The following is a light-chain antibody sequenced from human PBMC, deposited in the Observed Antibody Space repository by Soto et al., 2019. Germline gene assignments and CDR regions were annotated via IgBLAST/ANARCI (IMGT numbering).Light chain of an antibody. Sequence: EIVLAQSPGILSLSPGERATLSCRASQSVRNTYLAWYQQKPGQAPRLLIYGVSSRATGIPDRFSGSGSGPDFTLTISRLEPEDFAVYYCQKYSRSPVTFGGGTKVDIK. J-gene: IGKJ4*01. CDR1: QSVRNTY. CDR3: QKYSRSPVT. CDR2: GVS. V-gene: IGKV3-20*01.